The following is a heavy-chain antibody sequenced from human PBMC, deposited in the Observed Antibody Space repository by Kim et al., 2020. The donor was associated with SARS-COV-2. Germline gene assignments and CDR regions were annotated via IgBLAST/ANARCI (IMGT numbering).Heavy chain of an antibody. J-gene: IGHJ4*02. CDR2: IKQDGSQR. V-gene: IGHV3-7*01. CDR1: GFTFSRYW. CDR3: AGSLTSYFEY. Sequence: GGSLRLSCGASGFTFSRYWMSWVRQAPGKGLEWVANIKQDGSQRYYVDSVRGRFTISRDNAESSLYLQLNSLRVEDTAVYFCAGSLTSYFEYWGQGTLVTVSS.